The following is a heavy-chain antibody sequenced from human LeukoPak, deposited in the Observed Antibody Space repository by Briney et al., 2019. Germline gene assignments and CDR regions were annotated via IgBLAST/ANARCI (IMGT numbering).Heavy chain of an antibody. Sequence: SETLSLTCTVSDGSVSSGAFYWSWIRQPPGKGLEWIGYIYHSGTIYYNPSLKSRVTMSVDRSKNQFSLKLSSVTAADTAVYYCASSPYSSSSDYYYYMDVWDKGTTVTVSS. CDR2: IYHSGTI. V-gene: IGHV4-30-2*01. J-gene: IGHJ6*03. CDR3: ASSPYSSSSDYYYYMDV. D-gene: IGHD6-6*01. CDR1: DGSVSSGAFY.